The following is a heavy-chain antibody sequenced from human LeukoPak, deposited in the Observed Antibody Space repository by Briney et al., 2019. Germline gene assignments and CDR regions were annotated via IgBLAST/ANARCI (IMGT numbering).Heavy chain of an antibody. Sequence: PSETLPLTCTVSGGSISNYYWSWIRQPPGKGLEWIGYINYSGSTNYDPSLKSRVTISVDTSKNQFSLELSSVTAADTAVYYCARGDTWVDYWGQGTLVTVSS. D-gene: IGHD5-18*01. CDR1: GGSISNYY. J-gene: IGHJ4*02. CDR3: ARGDTWVDY. V-gene: IGHV4-59*01. CDR2: INYSGST.